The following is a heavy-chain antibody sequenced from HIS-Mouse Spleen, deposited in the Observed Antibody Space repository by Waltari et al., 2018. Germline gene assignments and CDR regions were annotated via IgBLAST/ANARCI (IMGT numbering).Heavy chain of an antibody. Sequence: QLQLQESGPGLVKPSETLSLPCTVSGGSISSSRYYWGWIRQPPGKGLGWIGSSYYSGSTYYNPSLKSRVTISVDTSKNQFSLKLSSVTAADTAVYYCAREIPYSSSWYDWYFDLWGRGTLVTVSS. J-gene: IGHJ2*01. D-gene: IGHD6-13*01. CDR3: AREIPYSSSWYDWYFDL. CDR2: SYYSGST. V-gene: IGHV4-39*07. CDR1: GGSISSSRYY.